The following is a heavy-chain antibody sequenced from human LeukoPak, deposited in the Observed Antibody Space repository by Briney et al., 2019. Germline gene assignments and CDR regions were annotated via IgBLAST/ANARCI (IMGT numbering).Heavy chain of an antibody. J-gene: IGHJ3*02. CDR3: ARDYAFDI. CDR2: IYYSGNT. CDR1: GDSISSYY. Sequence: PSETLSLTCTVSGDSISSYYWSWIRQPPGKGLEWIGCIYYSGNTNYNPSLESRVTISIDTSKNQFSLKLNSVTAADTAVYYCARDYAFDIWGQGTMVTVSS. V-gene: IGHV4-59*01.